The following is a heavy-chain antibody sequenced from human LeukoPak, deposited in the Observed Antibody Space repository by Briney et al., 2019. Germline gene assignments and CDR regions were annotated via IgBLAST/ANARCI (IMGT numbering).Heavy chain of an antibody. CDR3: ARQSEGTSTWFFDY. CDR1: GYTFTGYY. D-gene: IGHD2-2*01. V-gene: IGHV1-2*02. J-gene: IGHJ4*02. Sequence: ASVKVSCKASGYTFTGYYMHWVRQAPGQGLEWMGWINPNSGGTNYAQKFQGRVTMTRDTSISTAYMDLSSLRSEDTAIYYCARQSEGTSTWFFDYWGQGTLVTVSS. CDR2: INPNSGGT.